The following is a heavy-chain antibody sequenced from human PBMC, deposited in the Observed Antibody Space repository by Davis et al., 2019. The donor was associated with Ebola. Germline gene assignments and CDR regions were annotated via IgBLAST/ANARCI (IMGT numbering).Heavy chain of an antibody. D-gene: IGHD5-18*01. CDR3: AAAPQRGYSYGWDLGY. Sequence: SVKVSCKASGYTFTGYYMHWVRQAPGQGLEWMGGIIPLFGTTNYAQKFRGRVMITADKSTRIAYMELSSLRSEDTAVYYCAAAPQRGYSYGWDLGYWGQGTLVTVSS. V-gene: IGHV1-69*06. J-gene: IGHJ4*02. CDR1: GYTFTGYY. CDR2: IIPLFGTT.